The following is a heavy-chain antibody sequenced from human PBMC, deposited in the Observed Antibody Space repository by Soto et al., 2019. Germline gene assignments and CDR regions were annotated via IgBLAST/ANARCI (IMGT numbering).Heavy chain of an antibody. CDR2: IIPIHGTT. D-gene: IGHD3-16*01. CDR3: ARGWGLVS. J-gene: IGHJ4*01. V-gene: IGHV1-69*01. Sequence: QMEQSGAEVRKPGSSVKVSCKPSGGSLTSYPMAWVRQAPGQGFEWMGGIIPIHGTTEYAQKFQGRVTITADESTNRATLELTGLTSEDRAVYYCARGWGLVSWGHGTLVTVSS. CDR1: GGSLTSYP.